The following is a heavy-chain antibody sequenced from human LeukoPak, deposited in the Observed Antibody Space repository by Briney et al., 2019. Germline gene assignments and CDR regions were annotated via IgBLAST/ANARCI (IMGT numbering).Heavy chain of an antibody. V-gene: IGHV3-30-3*01. CDR1: GFSFRSYA. Sequence: GGSLTLSCAVSGFSFRSYAVHWVCQAPGRGLEWVVVKSYDGSNKYYADSVKRRFTISRDDSKNTLYLQMNSRRAEDTAVYYCASDTYGSGSYPLFDYWGQGTLVTVSS. CDR3: ASDTYGSGSYPLFDY. D-gene: IGHD3-10*01. CDR2: KSYDGSNK. J-gene: IGHJ4*02.